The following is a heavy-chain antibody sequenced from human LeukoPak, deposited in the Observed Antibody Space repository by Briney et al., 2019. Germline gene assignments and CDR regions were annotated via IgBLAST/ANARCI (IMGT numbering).Heavy chain of an antibody. D-gene: IGHD3-22*01. Sequence: PGGSLRLSCAASGFTFSSYAMSWVRQAPGRGLEWVSAISGSGGSTYYADSVKGRFTISRDNSKNTLYLQMNSLRAEDTAVYYCAKYDSSGYYYFDYWGQGTLVTVSS. CDR3: AKYDSSGYYYFDY. CDR2: ISGSGGST. V-gene: IGHV3-23*01. J-gene: IGHJ4*02. CDR1: GFTFSSYA.